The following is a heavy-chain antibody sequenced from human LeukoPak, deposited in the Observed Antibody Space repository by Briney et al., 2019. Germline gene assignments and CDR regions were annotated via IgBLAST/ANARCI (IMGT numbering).Heavy chain of an antibody. CDR2: INSDGSST. D-gene: IGHD3-3*01. CDR1: GFTFSSYW. V-gene: IGHV3-74*01. Sequence: PGGSLRLSCAASGFTFSSYWMHWVRQAPGKGLVWVSRINSDGSSTSYADSVKGRFTISRDNAKNTLYLQMNSLRAEDTAVYYCARVLDFWSGYYTGVNSFDYWGQGTLVTVSS. J-gene: IGHJ4*02. CDR3: ARVLDFWSGYYTGVNSFDY.